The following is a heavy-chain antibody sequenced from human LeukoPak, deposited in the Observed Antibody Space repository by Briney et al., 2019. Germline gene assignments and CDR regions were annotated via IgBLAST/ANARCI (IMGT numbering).Heavy chain of an antibody. CDR2: INPNSGGT. CDR1: GNTFSDYY. V-gene: IGHV1-2*02. Sequence: ASVKVSCKASGNTFSDYYIQWVRQAPGQGREGMGWINPNSGGTNYAQKFQGRVTMTRDTSISTAYMELSRPRSDDTAVYYCARSPSFDPWGQGTLVTVSS. J-gene: IGHJ5*02. CDR3: ARSPSFDP.